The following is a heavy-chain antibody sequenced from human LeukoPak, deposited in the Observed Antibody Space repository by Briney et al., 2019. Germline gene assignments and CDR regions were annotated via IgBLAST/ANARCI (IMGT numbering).Heavy chain of an antibody. Sequence: GASVKASCKASGYTFTGYHMHWVRQAPGQGLEWMGWINPNSGGTNYAQKFQGRVTMTRDTSISTAYMELSRLRSDDTAVYYCASPLGYSGYDYDFDYWGQGTLVTVSS. V-gene: IGHV1-2*02. CDR3: ASPLGYSGYDYDFDY. D-gene: IGHD5-12*01. J-gene: IGHJ4*02. CDR1: GYTFTGYH. CDR2: INPNSGGT.